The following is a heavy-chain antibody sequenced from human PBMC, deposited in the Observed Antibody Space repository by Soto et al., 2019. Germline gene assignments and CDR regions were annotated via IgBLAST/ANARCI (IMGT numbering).Heavy chain of an antibody. J-gene: IGHJ3*02. Sequence: QVQLVESGGGVVQPGRSLRLSCAASGFTFSSYGMHWVRQAPGKGLEWVAVISYDGSNKYYADSVKGRFTISRDNSKNTLYLQMNSLRAEDTAVYYCAKDMWKVVVKPNDAFDIWGQGTMVTVSS. CDR1: GFTFSSYG. CDR3: AKDMWKVVVKPNDAFDI. CDR2: ISYDGSNK. D-gene: IGHD3-22*01. V-gene: IGHV3-30*18.